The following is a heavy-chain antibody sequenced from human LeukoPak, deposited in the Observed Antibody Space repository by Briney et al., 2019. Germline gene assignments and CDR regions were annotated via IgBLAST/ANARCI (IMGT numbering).Heavy chain of an antibody. V-gene: IGHV3-21*01. J-gene: IGHJ4*02. CDR2: ISSSSSYI. D-gene: IGHD6-13*01. CDR3: ARDLRRFQYSSSWGY. Sequence: GGSLRLSCAASGFTFSSYSMNWVRQAPGKGLEWVSSISSSSSYIYYADSVKGRFTISRDNAKNSLYLQMNSLRAEDTAVYYCARDLRRFQYSSSWGYWGQGTLVTVSS. CDR1: GFTFSSYS.